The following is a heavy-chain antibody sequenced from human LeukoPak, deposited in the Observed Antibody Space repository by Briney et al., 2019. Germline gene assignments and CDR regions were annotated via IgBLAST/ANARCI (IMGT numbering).Heavy chain of an antibody. D-gene: IGHD3-22*01. CDR2: ISSSSSYI. J-gene: IGHJ4*02. V-gene: IGHV3-21*01. CDR3: ARDSGSGYYDSSGSFFDY. Sequence: SGGSLRLSCAASGFTFSSYSMNWVRQAPGKGLEWVSSISSSSSYIYYADSVKGRFTISKDNAKNSLYLQMNSLRAEDTAVYYCARDSGSGYYDSSGSFFDYWGQGTLVTVSS. CDR1: GFTFSSYS.